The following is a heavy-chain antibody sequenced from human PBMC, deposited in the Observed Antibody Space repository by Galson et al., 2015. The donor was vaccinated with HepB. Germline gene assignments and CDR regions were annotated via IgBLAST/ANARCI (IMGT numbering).Heavy chain of an antibody. CDR2: INPSGGST. J-gene: IGHJ4*02. CDR1: GYTFTSYY. Sequence: SVKVSCKASGYTFTSYYMHWVRQAPGQGLEWMGIINPSGGSTSYAQKFQGRVTMTRDTSTSTVYMELSSLRSEDTAVYYCARVPEICSGGSCYSFDYWGQGTLVTVSS. D-gene: IGHD2-15*01. V-gene: IGHV1-46*01. CDR3: ARVPEICSGGSCYSFDY.